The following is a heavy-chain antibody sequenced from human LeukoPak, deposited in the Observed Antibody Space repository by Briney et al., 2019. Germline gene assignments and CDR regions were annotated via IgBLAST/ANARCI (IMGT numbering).Heavy chain of an antibody. J-gene: IGHJ5*02. V-gene: IGHV3-21*06. CDR2: MSGVTTTSDI. Sequence: GGALRLSCAASGFTFSSHTMNWIGQAPAKGVEWISSMSGVTTTSDIHHANSVEGRFNISSDKAQNLVFLQMNSLRDEDSAVYYCARGSNFFDPWGQGTLVTVSS. CDR3: ARGSNFFDP. D-gene: IGHD4/OR15-4a*01. CDR1: GFTFSSHT.